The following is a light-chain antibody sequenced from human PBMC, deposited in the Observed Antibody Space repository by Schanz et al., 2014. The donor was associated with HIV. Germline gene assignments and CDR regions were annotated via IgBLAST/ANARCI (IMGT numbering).Light chain of an antibody. CDR3: NSYSHSNTYV. Sequence: QSVLTQPASVSGSPGQSITISCTGTTSDIGTYDLVSWYQQHPGRAPKLLIYEVSKRPSGVSSRFSGSKSGNTASLTISGLQSEDEADYYCNSYSHSNTYVFGSGTKLTVL. J-gene: IGLJ1*01. CDR2: EVS. V-gene: IGLV2-14*02. CDR1: TSDIGTYDL.